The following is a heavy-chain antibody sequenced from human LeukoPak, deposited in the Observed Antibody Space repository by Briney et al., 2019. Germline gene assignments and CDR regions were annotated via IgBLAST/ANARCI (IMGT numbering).Heavy chain of an antibody. D-gene: IGHD3-3*02. Sequence: ASVKVSCKASGYTFTGHYMHWARQAPGQGLEWMGWINPNSGDRNSAQKFQGRVTMTRDTSISTVYMELSRLGPDDTAVYYCARWSFSKTFDYWGQGTLVTVSS. CDR3: ARWSFSKTFDY. CDR1: GYTFTGHY. J-gene: IGHJ4*02. V-gene: IGHV1-2*02. CDR2: INPNSGDR.